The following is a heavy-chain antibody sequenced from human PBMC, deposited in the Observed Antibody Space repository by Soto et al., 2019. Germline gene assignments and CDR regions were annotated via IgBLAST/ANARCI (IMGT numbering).Heavy chain of an antibody. CDR1: GGSISSYY. J-gene: IGHJ4*02. CDR3: AVNRDGYNLYYFDY. V-gene: IGHV4-59*01. D-gene: IGHD5-12*01. Sequence: LSLTCTVSGGSISSYYWSWIRQPPGKGLEWIGYIYYSGSTNYNPSLKSRVTISVDTSKNQFSLKLSSVTAADTAVYYCAVNRDGYNLYYFDYWGQGTLVTVSS. CDR2: IYYSGST.